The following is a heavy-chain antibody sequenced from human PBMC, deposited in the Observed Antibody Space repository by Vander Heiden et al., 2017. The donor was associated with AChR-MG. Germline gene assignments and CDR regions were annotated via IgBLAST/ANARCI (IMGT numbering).Heavy chain of an antibody. CDR3: ARARRGSILGTACEY. J-gene: IGHJ4*02. V-gene: IGHV1-18*01. CDR2: IDPYSGNT. D-gene: IGHD1-26*01. CDR1: GYSFTTYP. Sequence: VQSGIEVKRPGASVTVSCHASGYSFTTYPLCWLRQAPGHGPEWLGWIDPYSGNTNDALSLLDRATLTTDASSTTAYMELRSLTSDDTAMYFCARARRGSILGTACEYWGQGSLGIVSS.